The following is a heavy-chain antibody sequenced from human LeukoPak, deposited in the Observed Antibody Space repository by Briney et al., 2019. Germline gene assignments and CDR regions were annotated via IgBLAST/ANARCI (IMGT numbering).Heavy chain of an antibody. Sequence: ASVKVSCKASGGTFSSYAISWVRQAPGQRLEWMGGIIPIFGTANYAQKFQGRVTLTADKSTSTAYMELSSLRSEDTAVYYFARETAYCGVDPNCAFDIWGQGTMVTVSS. CDR2: IIPIFGTA. J-gene: IGHJ3*02. CDR1: GGTFSSYA. CDR3: ARETAYCGVDPNCAFDI. V-gene: IGHV1-69*06. D-gene: IGHD2-21*02.